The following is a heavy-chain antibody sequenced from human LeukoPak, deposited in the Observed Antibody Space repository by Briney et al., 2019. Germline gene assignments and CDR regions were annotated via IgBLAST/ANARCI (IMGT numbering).Heavy chain of an antibody. D-gene: IGHD3-22*01. CDR3: ARVYDSSGYCFDY. CDR1: GGSFSGYY. J-gene: IGHJ4*02. CDR2: INHSGST. V-gene: IGHV4-34*01. Sequence: NTSETLSLTCAVYGGSFSGYYWGWIRQPPGKGLEWIGEINHSGSTNYNPSLKSRVTISVDTSKNQFSLKLSSVTAADTAVYYCARVYDSSGYCFDYWGQGTLVTVSS.